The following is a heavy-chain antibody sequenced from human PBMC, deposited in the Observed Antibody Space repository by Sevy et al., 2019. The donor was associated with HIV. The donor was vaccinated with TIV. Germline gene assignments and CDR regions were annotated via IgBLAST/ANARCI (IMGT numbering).Heavy chain of an antibody. D-gene: IGHD1-1*01. CDR3: AKDEATAWNLAYFQS. V-gene: IGHV3-30*02. Sequence: GGSLRLSCTTSGFIFSTSGMHWVRQAPGKGLEWVAFIRYDGTNKLYTDSLRGRFTISRDNSKNALFLQLNSLRVDDTAVYFCAKDEATAWNLAYFQSWGQGTLVTVSS. J-gene: IGHJ4*02. CDR2: IRYDGTNK. CDR1: GFIFSTSG.